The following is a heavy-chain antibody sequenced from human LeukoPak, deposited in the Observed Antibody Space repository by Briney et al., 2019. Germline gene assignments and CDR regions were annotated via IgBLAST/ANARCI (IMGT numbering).Heavy chain of an antibody. V-gene: IGHV4-39*01. CDR1: GGSISSGGYY. CDR3: ARRMVAATPGHY. D-gene: IGHD2-15*01. Sequence: KPSETLSLTCTVSGGSISSGGYYWGWSRQPPGEGLEWIGSISYSGSTYYNPSLKSRVTISVDTSKNQFSLKLSSVTAADTAVYYCARRMVAATPGHYWGQGTLVTISS. CDR2: ISYSGST. J-gene: IGHJ4*02.